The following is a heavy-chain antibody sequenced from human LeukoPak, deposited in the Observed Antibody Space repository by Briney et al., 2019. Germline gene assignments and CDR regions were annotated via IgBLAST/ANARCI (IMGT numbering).Heavy chain of an antibody. CDR3: AKKKDVLRYFDWLLGFFDY. V-gene: IGHV3-7*03. J-gene: IGHJ4*02. D-gene: IGHD3-9*01. CDR2: IKQDGSEK. CDR1: GFTFSRDW. Sequence: PGGSLRLSCAASGFTFSRDWMSWVRQAPGKGLEWVANIKQDGSEKYYMDSVKGRFTISRDNAKNSLYLQMNSLRAEDTAVYYCAKKKDVLRYFDWLLGFFDYWGQGTLVTVSS.